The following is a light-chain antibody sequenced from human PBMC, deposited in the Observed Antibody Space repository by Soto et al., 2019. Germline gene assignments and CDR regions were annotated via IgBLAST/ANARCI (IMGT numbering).Light chain of an antibody. J-gene: IGLJ1*01. CDR2: SFN. Sequence: QSALTQPPSLSGAPGQTVTISCTGSRSNIGAGYDIHWYQFLPGTAPKLLLYSFNKRPSGIPDRFSGSKSGTSASLAITGLQPEDEADYYCQSYDDSLSGSGVFGTGTKVTVL. V-gene: IGLV1-40*01. CDR3: QSYDDSLSGSGV. CDR1: RSNIGAGYD.